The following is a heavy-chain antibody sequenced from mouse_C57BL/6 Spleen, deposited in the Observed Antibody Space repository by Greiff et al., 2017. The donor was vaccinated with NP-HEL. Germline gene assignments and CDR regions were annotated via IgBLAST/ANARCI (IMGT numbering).Heavy chain of an antibody. J-gene: IGHJ3*01. Sequence: EVKLMESGEGLVKPGGSLKLSCAASGFTFSSYAMSWVRQTPEKRLEWVAYISSGGDYIYYADTVKGRFTISRDNARNTLYLQMSSLKSEDTDMYYCTRDRNGYSLFAYWGQGTLVTVSA. CDR1: GFTFSSYA. D-gene: IGHD2-3*01. CDR2: ISSGGDYI. V-gene: IGHV5-9-1*02. CDR3: TRDRNGYSLFAY.